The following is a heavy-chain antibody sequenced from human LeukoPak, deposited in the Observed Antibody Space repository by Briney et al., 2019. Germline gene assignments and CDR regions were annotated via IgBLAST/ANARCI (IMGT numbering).Heavy chain of an antibody. CDR1: GGSFSGYY. CDR3: ARGLYCSSTSCYAVGHTISYYFDY. CDR2: INHSGST. V-gene: IGHV4-34*01. Sequence: NPSETLSLTCAVYGGSFSGYYWSWIRQPPGKGLEWIGEINHSGSTNYNPSLKSRVTISVDTSKNQFSLKLSSVTAADTAVYYCARGLYCSSTSCYAVGHTISYYFDYWGQGTLVTVSP. J-gene: IGHJ4*02. D-gene: IGHD2-2*01.